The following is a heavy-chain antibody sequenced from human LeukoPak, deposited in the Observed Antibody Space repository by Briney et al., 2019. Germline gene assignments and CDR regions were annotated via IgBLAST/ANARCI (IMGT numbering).Heavy chain of an antibody. Sequence: GGSLRLSCAASGFIFSSYGMHWVRQAPGKGLEWVAFIRYDGSNRYYADSVKGRFTISRDNSKNTLYLQMNSLRAEDTAVYYCAKDKPPAYCGGDCYLGYFDYWGQGTLVTVSS. CDR1: GFIFSSYG. V-gene: IGHV3-30*02. D-gene: IGHD2-21*01. CDR2: IRYDGSNR. J-gene: IGHJ4*02. CDR3: AKDKPPAYCGGDCYLGYFDY.